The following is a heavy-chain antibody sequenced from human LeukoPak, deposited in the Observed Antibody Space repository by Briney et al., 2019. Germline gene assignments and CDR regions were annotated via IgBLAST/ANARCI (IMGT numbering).Heavy chain of an antibody. CDR2: IDSYGSTI. CDR1: GFTFSRYW. CDR3: ARDRQDPGAFASAFDI. D-gene: IGHD4-17*01. V-gene: IGHV3-74*03. Sequence: GGSLRLSCAASGFTFSRYWMHWVRQAPGKGPVWVSRIDSYGSTITYADSVKGRYTISRDNAKSTLYLQMNNLRVEDTAVYYCARDRQDPGAFASAFDIWGQGTLVDVSS. J-gene: IGHJ3*02.